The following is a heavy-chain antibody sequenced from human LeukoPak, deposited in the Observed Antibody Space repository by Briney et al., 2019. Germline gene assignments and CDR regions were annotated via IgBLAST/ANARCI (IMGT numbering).Heavy chain of an antibody. CDR2: INPNSGGT. CDR3: ARDYSAQTAARPPVNWFDP. J-gene: IGHJ5*02. Sequence: ASVKVSCKASGYTFTGYYMHWVRQAPGQGLEWMGWINPNSGGTNYAQKFQGRVTMTRDTSISTAYMELSRLRSDDTAVYYCARDYSAQTAARPPVNWFDPWGQGTLVTVSS. D-gene: IGHD6-6*01. CDR1: GYTFTGYY. V-gene: IGHV1-2*02.